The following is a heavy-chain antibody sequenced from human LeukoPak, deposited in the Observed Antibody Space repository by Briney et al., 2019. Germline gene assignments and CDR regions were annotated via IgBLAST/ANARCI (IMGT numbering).Heavy chain of an antibody. D-gene: IGHD5-12*01. V-gene: IGHV3-23*01. CDR1: GFTFSSYA. CDR2: ISGTGYIT. CDR3: AKDGAWLRFDD. J-gene: IGHJ4*02. Sequence: GGSLRLSCAASGFTFSSYAMNWVRQAPGKGLEWVSSISGTGYITDYADSVKGRFTISRDNSKNTLYLQMNSLRAEDTAVYYCAKDGAWLRFDDWGQGILVTVSS.